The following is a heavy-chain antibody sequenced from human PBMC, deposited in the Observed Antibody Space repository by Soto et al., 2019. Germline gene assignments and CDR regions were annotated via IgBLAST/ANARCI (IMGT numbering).Heavy chain of an antibody. Sequence: QVQLVQSGAEVKEPGASLNLSCKASGYTFTTYPIHWVRQAPRQRLEWMGWISGGNENTEYSQKFQGRVTFTRDTSAGIAHMELSSLRSEDTAVYYCARGVMVRGLNYYSMDVWGQGTSVTVSS. CDR1: GYTFTTYP. CDR3: ARGVMVRGLNYYSMDV. V-gene: IGHV1-3*01. J-gene: IGHJ6*02. D-gene: IGHD3-10*01. CDR2: ISGGNENT.